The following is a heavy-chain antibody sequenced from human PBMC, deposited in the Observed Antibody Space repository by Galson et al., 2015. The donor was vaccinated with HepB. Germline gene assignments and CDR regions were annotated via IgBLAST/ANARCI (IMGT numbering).Heavy chain of an antibody. V-gene: IGHV1-18*01. CDR3: ARVVRAGAPGAPYFDY. J-gene: IGHJ4*02. CDR2: ISTYNGDT. D-gene: IGHD6-13*01. CDR1: GYSFTSYA. Sequence: SVKVSCKASGYSFTSYAISWVRQAPGQGLEWMGWISTYNGDTNYEQKFQGRVTMTTDTSTSTACMELRSLRSDDAAVYYCARVVRAGAPGAPYFDYWGQGTLVTVSS.